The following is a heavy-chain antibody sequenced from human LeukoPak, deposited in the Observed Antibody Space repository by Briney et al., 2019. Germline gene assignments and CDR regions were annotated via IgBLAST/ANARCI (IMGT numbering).Heavy chain of an antibody. J-gene: IGHJ4*02. CDR3: ARGEFSGLDY. CDR1: GFTFSHYL. CDR2: ILYDGSNE. D-gene: IGHD5-12*01. Sequence: GGSLRLSCAASGFTFSHYLMTWVRQAPGKGLEWVAVILYDGSNEHYTDSVRGRFTISRDNPKNTLWLQMNSLTADDTAVYYCARGEFSGLDYWGQGTLVTVSS. V-gene: IGHV3-30-3*01.